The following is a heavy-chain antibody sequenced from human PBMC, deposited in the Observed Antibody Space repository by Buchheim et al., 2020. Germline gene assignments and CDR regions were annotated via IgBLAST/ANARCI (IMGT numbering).Heavy chain of an antibody. CDR2: IKPDGSQK. CDR3: ARAQS. J-gene: IGHJ4*02. V-gene: IGHV3-7*03. CDR1: GFTFSTHW. Sequence: EVQLVESGGGLVQPGGSLRLSCAASGFTFSTHWMTWVRQAPGKGLEWLANIKPDGSQKHYVDSVKGRFTISRDNAKNSLSLQMNSLRAEDTAVYYCARAQSWGQGTL. D-gene: IGHD6-19*01.